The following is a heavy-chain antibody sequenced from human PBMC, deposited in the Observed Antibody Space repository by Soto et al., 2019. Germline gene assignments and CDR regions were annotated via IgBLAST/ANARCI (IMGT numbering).Heavy chain of an antibody. CDR3: ARPRHGDPGRFSYYYMDV. CDR1: GFTFSTYS. Sequence: EVQLVESGGGLVKPGGSLRLSCSASGFTFSTYSMSWVRQAPGKGLEWVSFLTRSSSYIYYADSVKGPFTIPRDNAMNSLYLKMTRLRAEDTAVYYCARPRHGDPGRFSYYYMDVWGKGTTVTVSS. CDR2: LTRSSSYI. J-gene: IGHJ6*03. V-gene: IGHV3-21*01. D-gene: IGHD4-17*01.